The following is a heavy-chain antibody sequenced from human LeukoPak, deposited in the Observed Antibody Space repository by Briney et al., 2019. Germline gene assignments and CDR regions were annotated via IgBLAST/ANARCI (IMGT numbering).Heavy chain of an antibody. D-gene: IGHD6-19*01. CDR2: ICSSSSYI. J-gene: IGHJ4*02. CDR3: ARDLQWLVGLDY. Sequence: GGSLRLSXAASGFTFSSYSMNWVRQAPGKGLEWVSSICSSSSYIYYADSVKGRFTIPRDNAKNSLYLQMNSLSAEDTAVYYCARDLQWLVGLDYWGQGTLVTVSS. CDR1: GFTFSSYS. V-gene: IGHV3-21*01.